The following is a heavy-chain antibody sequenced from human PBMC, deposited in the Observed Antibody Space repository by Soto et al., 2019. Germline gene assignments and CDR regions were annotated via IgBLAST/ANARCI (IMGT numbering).Heavy chain of an antibody. V-gene: IGHV1-18*04. CDR1: GYTFTSYG. D-gene: IGHD3-22*01. Sequence: ASVKVSCKASGYTFTSYGISWVRQAPGQGLEWMGWISAYNGNTNYAQKLQGRVTMTTDTSTSTAYMELRSLRSDDTAVYYCARDSGRYYYDTHGYYYYGMDVWGQGTTVTVSS. CDR2: ISAYNGNT. J-gene: IGHJ6*02. CDR3: ARDSGRYYYDTHGYYYYGMDV.